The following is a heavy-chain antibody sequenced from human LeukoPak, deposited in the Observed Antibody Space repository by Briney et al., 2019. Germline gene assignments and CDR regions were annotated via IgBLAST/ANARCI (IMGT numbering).Heavy chain of an antibody. CDR1: GGSFSGYY. J-gene: IGHJ3*01. CDR2: INHSGST. D-gene: IGHD2-2*01. CDR3: ARASCSSTTCPRRDALDV. Sequence: SETLSLTCAVYGGSFSGYYWSWIRQPPGKGLEWIGEINHSGSTNYNPSLKSRVTISVDTSKNQFSLNLTSVTTADTAVYYCARASCSSTTCPRRDALDVWGQGTMVTVSS. V-gene: IGHV4-34*01.